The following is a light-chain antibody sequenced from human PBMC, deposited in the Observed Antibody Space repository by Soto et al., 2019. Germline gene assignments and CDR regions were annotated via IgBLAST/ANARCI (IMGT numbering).Light chain of an antibody. CDR1: QSVPSKY. V-gene: IGKV3-20*01. CDR2: GAS. J-gene: IGKJ1*01. Sequence: EIELTQSPGTLSLSPGERATLSCRASQSVPSKYLAWYQQNPGQAPKLLIYGASNRATGIPDKFSGSGSGTDFTLTISRLEPEDFAVYYCQQYGTSPRTFGQGTKVDIK. CDR3: QQYGTSPRT.